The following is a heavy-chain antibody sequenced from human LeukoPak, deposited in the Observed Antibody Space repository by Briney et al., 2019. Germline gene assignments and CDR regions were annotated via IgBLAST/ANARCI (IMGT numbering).Heavy chain of an antibody. CDR3: ATAFSYDYVWGSYRYTVDYFDY. CDR1: GYTFTDYY. J-gene: IGHJ4*02. V-gene: IGHV1-24*01. D-gene: IGHD3-16*02. CDR2: FDPEDGET. Sequence: ASVKVSCKTSGYTFTDYYVHWVRQAPGKGLEWMGGFDPEDGETIYAQKFQGRVTMTEDTSTDTAYMELSSLRSEDTAVYYCATAFSYDYVWGSYRYTVDYFDYWGQGTLVTVSS.